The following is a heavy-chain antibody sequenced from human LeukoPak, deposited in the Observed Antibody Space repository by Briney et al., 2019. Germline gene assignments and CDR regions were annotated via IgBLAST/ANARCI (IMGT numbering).Heavy chain of an antibody. CDR2: ISPDNGGT. V-gene: IGHV1-2*02. D-gene: IGHD3-10*01. Sequence: GAPVKVSCKASGYTFSHNHMYWIRQAPGQGLECMGWISPDNGGTNYAQKFQGRITMTGDTSISTGYMELSSLTSDDTAIYFCARELGRNAFDVWGQGTLVTVSS. CDR3: ARELGRNAFDV. CDR1: GYTFSHNH. J-gene: IGHJ3*01.